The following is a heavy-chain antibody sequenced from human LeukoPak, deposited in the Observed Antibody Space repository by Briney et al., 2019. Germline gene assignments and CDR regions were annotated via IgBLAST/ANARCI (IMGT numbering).Heavy chain of an antibody. CDR2: ISGSGDNT. V-gene: IGHV3-23*01. D-gene: IGHD2-21*02. J-gene: IGHJ4*02. CDR3: AKDFVVVPGNVNYFDY. Sequence: GGSLRLSCAASGFNFSNYAMSWVRQAPGKGLEWVSAISGSGDNTYYADSVKGRFTVSRDNSKNTLYVQMKSLRAEDTAVYYCAKDFVVVPGNVNYFDYWGQGTLVTVSS. CDR1: GFNFSNYA.